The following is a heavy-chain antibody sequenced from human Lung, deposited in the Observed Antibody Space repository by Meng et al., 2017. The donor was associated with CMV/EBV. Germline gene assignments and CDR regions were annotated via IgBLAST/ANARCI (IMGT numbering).Heavy chain of an antibody. CDR2: IRYDGSNK. Sequence: SCAASGFIFNAYGMHWVRQAPGKGLEWVAFIRYDGSNKNYADSVKGRFTISRDNSKNTVYLQLNSLRVDDSAVYYCAKDWGQLVNYFDYWGQGTLVTVSS. J-gene: IGHJ4*02. D-gene: IGHD6-6*01. V-gene: IGHV3-30*02. CDR3: AKDWGQLVNYFDY. CDR1: GFIFNAYG.